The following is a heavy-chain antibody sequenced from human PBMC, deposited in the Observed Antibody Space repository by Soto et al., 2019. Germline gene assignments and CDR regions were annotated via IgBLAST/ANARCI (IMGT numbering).Heavy chain of an antibody. CDR2: ISSSSSYI. J-gene: IGHJ4*02. D-gene: IGHD2-2*01. CDR3: ARVVVVPAAGIDY. CDR1: GFTFSSYS. Sequence: EVQLVESEGGLVKPGGSLILSCAASGFTFSSYSMNWVRQAPGKGLEWVSSISSSSSYIYYADSVKGRFTISRDNAKNSLYLQMNSLRAEDTAVYYCARVVVVPAAGIDYWGQGTLVTVSS. V-gene: IGHV3-21*01.